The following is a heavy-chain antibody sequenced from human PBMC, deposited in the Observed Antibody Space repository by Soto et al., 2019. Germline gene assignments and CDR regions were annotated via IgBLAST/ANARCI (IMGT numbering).Heavy chain of an antibody. Sequence: ESVGGLVKPGGSLRLSCAASGFTFSSYSMNWVRQAPGKGLEWVSSISSSSSYIYYADSVKGRFTISRDNAKNSLYLQMNSLRAEDTAVYYCAREGGYYDFWSGYSDYNWFDPWGQGTLVTVSS. D-gene: IGHD3-3*01. V-gene: IGHV3-21*01. CDR1: GFTFSSYS. J-gene: IGHJ5*02. CDR3: AREGGYYDFWSGYSDYNWFDP. CDR2: ISSSSSYI.